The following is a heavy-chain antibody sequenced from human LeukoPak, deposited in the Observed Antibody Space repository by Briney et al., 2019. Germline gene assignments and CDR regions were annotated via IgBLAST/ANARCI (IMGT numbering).Heavy chain of an antibody. CDR2: ISGSSGST. CDR3: ARQGRSSSSLYYYYYMDV. J-gene: IGHJ6*03. V-gene: IGHV3-23*01. Sequence: GGSLRLSCAASGFTFSSYAMSWVRQAPGKGLEWVSAISGSSGSTYYADSVKGRFTISRDNSKNTLYLQMNSLRAEDTAVYYCARQGRSSSSLYYYYYMDVWGKGTTVTVSS. D-gene: IGHD6-6*01. CDR1: GFTFSSYA.